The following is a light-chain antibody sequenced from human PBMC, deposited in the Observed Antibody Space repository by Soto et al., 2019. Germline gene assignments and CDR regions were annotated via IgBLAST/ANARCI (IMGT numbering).Light chain of an antibody. V-gene: IGLV1-44*01. CDR1: DSNIGDNA. Sequence: QSVLTQPPSASGTPGQRVSISCSGSDSNIGDNAVNWFQQLPGTAPKLLIYSSDQRPSGVPDRFSGSKSGTSASLAISGLQSEDEADYYCAAWDDSLNGYVFGTGTKVTVL. CDR3: AAWDDSLNGYV. J-gene: IGLJ1*01. CDR2: SSD.